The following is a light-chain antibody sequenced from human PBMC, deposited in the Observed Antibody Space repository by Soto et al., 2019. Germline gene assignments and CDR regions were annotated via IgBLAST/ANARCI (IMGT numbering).Light chain of an antibody. V-gene: IGKV1-5*01. CDR2: GAS. Sequence: RLTQSPSSLSASVGDTVTISCRASHNISTYLAWYQHKPGKAPTLLIFGASSLHNGVPPRFAGSGSGSEFTLTITRLQPDDFATYYCQHYTLYSAPFGQGTRV. CDR1: HNISTY. CDR3: QHYTLYSAP. J-gene: IGKJ5*01.